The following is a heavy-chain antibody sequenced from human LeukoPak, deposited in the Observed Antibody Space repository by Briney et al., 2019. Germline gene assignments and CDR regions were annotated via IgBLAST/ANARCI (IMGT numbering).Heavy chain of an antibody. D-gene: IGHD3-16*02. CDR3: ARRADYVWGSYRYYFDY. Sequence: AETLSLTCAVYGGSFSGYYWSWIRQPPGKGLEWIGETNHSGSTNYNPSLKSRVTISVDTSKNQFSLKLSSVTAADTAVYYCARRADYVWGSYRYYFDYWGQGTLVTVSS. J-gene: IGHJ4*02. CDR2: TNHSGST. V-gene: IGHV4-34*01. CDR1: GGSFSGYY.